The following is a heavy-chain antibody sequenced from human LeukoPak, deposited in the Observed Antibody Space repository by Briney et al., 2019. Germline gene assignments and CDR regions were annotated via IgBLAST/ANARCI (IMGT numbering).Heavy chain of an antibody. CDR2: IYPGDSDT. CDR1: GYSFTSYW. CDR3: ARGLLWFGESEGSWFDP. D-gene: IGHD3-10*01. V-gene: IGHV5-51*01. J-gene: IGHJ5*02. Sequence: GESLKISCQGSGYSFTSYWIGWVRQLPGKGLEWMGIIYPGDSDTRYSPSFQGQVTISADKSISTAYLQWSSLQASDTAMYYCARGLLWFGESEGSWFDPWGQGTLVTVSS.